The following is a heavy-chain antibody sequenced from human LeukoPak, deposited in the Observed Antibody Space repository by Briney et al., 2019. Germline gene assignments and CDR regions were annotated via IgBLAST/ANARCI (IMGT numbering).Heavy chain of an antibody. Sequence: SETLSLTCAVYGGSFSGYYWSWIRQPPGKGLEWIGSIYYSGSTYYNPSLKSRVTISVDTSKNQFSLKLSSVTAADTAVYYCARDWASPWILFWYWGQGTLVTVSS. CDR1: GGSFSGYY. CDR3: ARDWASPWILFWY. J-gene: IGHJ4*02. V-gene: IGHV4-34*01. CDR2: IYYSGST. D-gene: IGHD5-18*01.